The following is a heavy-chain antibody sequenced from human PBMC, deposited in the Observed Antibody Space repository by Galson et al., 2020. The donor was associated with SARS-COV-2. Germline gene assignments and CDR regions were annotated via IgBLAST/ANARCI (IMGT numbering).Heavy chain of an antibody. CDR1: GFTLSSYA. CDR3: ARDIEGSSCWYTGGFDD. Sequence: GESLKISCAASGFTLSSYAMHWVRQAPGKGLEWVAVISYDGSNKYYADSVKGRFTISRDNSKNTLYLQMNSLRAEDTAVYYCARDIEGSSCWYTGGFDDWCQGTLVTVSS. CDR2: ISYDGSNK. J-gene: IGHJ4*02. D-gene: IGHD6-19*01. V-gene: IGHV3-30*01.